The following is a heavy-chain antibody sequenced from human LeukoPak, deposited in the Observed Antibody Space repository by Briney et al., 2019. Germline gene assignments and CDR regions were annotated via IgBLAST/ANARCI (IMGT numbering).Heavy chain of an antibody. CDR2: INPSGGST. V-gene: IGHV1-46*01. J-gene: IGHJ4*02. CDR3: ARAGSSWIAFDH. Sequence: GASVKLPCKASGYTFTSYYMHRVRQAPGQGLEWMVIINPSGGSTSYAQKLQGRVTMTRDTSTSIVNMELSSLRSEDTAVYYGARAGSSWIAFDHWGQGTLVTVSS. D-gene: IGHD6-13*01. CDR1: GYTFTSYY.